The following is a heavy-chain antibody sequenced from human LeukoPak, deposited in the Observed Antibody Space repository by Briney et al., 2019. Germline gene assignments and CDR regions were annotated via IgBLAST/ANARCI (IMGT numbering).Heavy chain of an antibody. Sequence: SETLSLTCTVSGGSVSSGSYYWSWIRQPPGKGLEWIGYIYYSGSTNYNPSLKSRVTISVDTSKNQFSLKLSSVTAADTAVYYCARGRGYSSPFGYWGQGTLVTVSS. CDR1: GGSVSSGSYY. V-gene: IGHV4-61*01. D-gene: IGHD5-18*01. CDR2: IYYSGST. J-gene: IGHJ4*02. CDR3: ARGRGYSSPFGY.